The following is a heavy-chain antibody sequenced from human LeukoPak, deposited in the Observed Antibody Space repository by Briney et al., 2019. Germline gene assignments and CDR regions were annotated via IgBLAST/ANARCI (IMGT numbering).Heavy chain of an antibody. CDR2: IYHSGST. CDR1: GGSISSGGYY. V-gene: IGHV4-30-2*03. J-gene: IGHJ4*02. Sequence: SETLSLTCTVSGGSISSGGYYWSWIRQPPGKGLEWIGYIYHSGSTYYNPSLKSRVTISVDTSKNQFSLKLSSVTAADTAVYYCARLHIVVVPAATPHPDYWGQGTLVTVSS. CDR3: ARLHIVVVPAATPHPDY. D-gene: IGHD2-2*01.